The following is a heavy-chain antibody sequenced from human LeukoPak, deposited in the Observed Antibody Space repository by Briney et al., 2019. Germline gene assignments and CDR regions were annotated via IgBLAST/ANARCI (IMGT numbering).Heavy chain of an antibody. V-gene: IGHV4-39*07. CDR3: AREAMGGGSESYYFDY. Sequence: PSETLSLTCAVSGGSISSSSYYWGWIRQPPGKGLEWIGSIYYSGSTYYNPSLKSRVTISVDTSKNQFSLKLSSVTAADTAVYYCAREAMGGGSESYYFDYWGQGTLVTVSS. CDR1: GGSISSSSYY. J-gene: IGHJ4*02. CDR2: IYYSGST. D-gene: IGHD3-16*01.